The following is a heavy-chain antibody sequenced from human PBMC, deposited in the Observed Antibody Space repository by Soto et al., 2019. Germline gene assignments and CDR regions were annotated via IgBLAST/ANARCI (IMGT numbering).Heavy chain of an antibody. CDR1: GGNPSNSA. CDR3: AGGRIVVAGSIAYDGMDV. D-gene: IGHD6-19*01. V-gene: IGHV1-69*01. CDR2: IIPVFGIV. J-gene: IGHJ6*02. Sequence: QVHLLLQSGAEVKKPGSSVKVSCKASGGNPSNSAISWVRQAPGQGLEWMGGIIPVFGIVSYAQKFQGRVTITADESTSTAYMELSSLRSADTAVYFCAGGRIVVAGSIAYDGMDVWGQGTTVTVSS.